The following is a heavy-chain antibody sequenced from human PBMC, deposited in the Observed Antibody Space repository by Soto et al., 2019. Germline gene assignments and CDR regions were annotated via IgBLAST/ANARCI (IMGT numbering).Heavy chain of an antibody. CDR2: ISAYNGNT. Sequence: ASVKVSCKASGYTFTSYGISWVRQAPGQGLEWMGWISAYNGNTNYAQKLQGRVTMTTDTSTSTAYMELRSLRSDDTAVYYCAREDILTGYLGYFDYWGQGTLVTVSS. CDR3: AREDILTGYLGYFDY. J-gene: IGHJ4*02. D-gene: IGHD3-9*01. V-gene: IGHV1-18*01. CDR1: GYTFTSYG.